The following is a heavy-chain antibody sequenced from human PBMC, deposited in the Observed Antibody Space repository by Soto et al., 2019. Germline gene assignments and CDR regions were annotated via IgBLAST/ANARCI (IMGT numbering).Heavy chain of an antibody. J-gene: IGHJ4*02. CDR1: GGSISSGCYY. CDR2: IYYSGST. D-gene: IGHD3-22*01. V-gene: IGHV4-31*03. CDR3: ARGTYYYDSSGYYPFDY. Sequence: SETLSLTCTVSGGSISSGCYYWSWIRQHPGKGLEWIGYIYYSGSTYYNPSLKSRVTISVDTSKNQFSLKLSSVTAADTAVYYCARGTYYYDSSGYYPFDYWGQGTLVTVSS.